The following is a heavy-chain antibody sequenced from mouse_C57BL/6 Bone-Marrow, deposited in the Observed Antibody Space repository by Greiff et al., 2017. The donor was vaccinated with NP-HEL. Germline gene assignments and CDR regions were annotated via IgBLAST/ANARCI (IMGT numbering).Heavy chain of an antibody. J-gene: IGHJ1*03. CDR2: ISRGGDCI. Sequence: DVMLVESGEGLVKPGGSLKLSCAASGFTFSSYAMSWVRQTPEKRLEWVAYISRGGDCICYADTVKGRFTISRANARNTLYLQMRSLKSEDTAMDDCTREGAYNSDWYFDDWGKGTTVTVSS. CDR3: TREGAYNSDWYFDD. V-gene: IGHV5-9-1*02. CDR1: GFTFSSYA. D-gene: IGHD2-12*01.